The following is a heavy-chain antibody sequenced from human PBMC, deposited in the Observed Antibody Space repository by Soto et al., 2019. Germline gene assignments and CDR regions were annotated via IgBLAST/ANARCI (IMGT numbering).Heavy chain of an antibody. V-gene: IGHV1-18*04. CDR2: ISAYNGNT. J-gene: IGHJ4*02. Sequence: ASVKVSCKASGYTFTSDGIGWLRKAPGQGLEWMGWISAYNGNTNYAQKLQYRVTITRDRSMSTAYMELSSLRSEDTAMYYCARSGRGEWSLGYWGQGTLVTVSS. CDR1: GYTFTSDG. D-gene: IGHD3-3*01. CDR3: ARSGRGEWSLGY.